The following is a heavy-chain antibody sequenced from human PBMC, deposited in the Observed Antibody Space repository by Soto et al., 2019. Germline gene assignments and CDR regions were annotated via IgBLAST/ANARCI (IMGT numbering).Heavy chain of an antibody. J-gene: IGHJ4*02. Sequence: GESLKTSCKGSGYSFTSYWIGWVRQMPGKGLEWMGIIYPGDSDTRYSPSFQGQVTISADKSISTAYLQWSSLKASDTAMYYCARLGPSITFGGVIVSAPLDYWGQGTLVTVSS. CDR1: GYSFTSYW. D-gene: IGHD3-16*02. CDR2: IYPGDSDT. CDR3: ARLGPSITFGGVIVSAPLDY. V-gene: IGHV5-51*01.